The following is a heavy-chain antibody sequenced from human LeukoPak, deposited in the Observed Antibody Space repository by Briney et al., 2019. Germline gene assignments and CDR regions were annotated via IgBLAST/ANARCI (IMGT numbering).Heavy chain of an antibody. Sequence: GGSLRLSCAGTGFTFGNYWVHWVRQAPGKGLVWVSRINPDGSYTSSADSAKGRFTISRDNSNSLISLQMDNLTTEDTAVYYCAREKFDSWGQGTLVIVSP. CDR1: GFTFGNYW. V-gene: IGHV3-74*01. J-gene: IGHJ5*01. CDR2: INPDGSYT. CDR3: AREKFDS.